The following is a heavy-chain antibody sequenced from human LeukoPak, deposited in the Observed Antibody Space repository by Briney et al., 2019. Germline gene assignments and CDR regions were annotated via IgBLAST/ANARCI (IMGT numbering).Heavy chain of an antibody. V-gene: IGHV3-48*03. CDR1: GFTFSSYE. Sequence: GGSLRLSCAASGFTFSSYEMNWVRQAPGKGLEWVSYISSSGSTIYYADSVKGRFTISRDNAKNSLYLQMNSLRAEDTAVYYCARRARFTDATRIFDIWGQGTMVTVSS. D-gene: IGHD1-14*01. CDR2: ISSSGSTI. CDR3: ARRARFTDATRIFDI. J-gene: IGHJ3*02.